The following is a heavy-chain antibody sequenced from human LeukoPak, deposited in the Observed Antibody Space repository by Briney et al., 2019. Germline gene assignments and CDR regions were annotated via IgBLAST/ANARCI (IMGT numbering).Heavy chain of an antibody. D-gene: IGHD3-10*01. Sequence: GGSLRFSCAVSGITLSNYGMSWVRQAPGKGLEWVAGISGSGGGAQYADSVKGRFTISRDNAKNRLYLHMNSLRAEDTAMYFCAKRGVVIRVFLVGFHKEAYYFDSWGQGVLVTVSS. CDR2: ISGSGGGA. CDR3: AKRGVVIRVFLVGFHKEAYYFDS. CDR1: GITLSNYG. V-gene: IGHV3-23*01. J-gene: IGHJ4*02.